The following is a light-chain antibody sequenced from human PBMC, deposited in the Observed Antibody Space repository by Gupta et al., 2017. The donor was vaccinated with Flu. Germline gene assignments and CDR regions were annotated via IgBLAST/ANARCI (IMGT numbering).Light chain of an antibody. J-gene: IGLJ1*01. V-gene: IGLV2-18*02. CDR2: EVS. Sequence: QSALTQPPSVSGSPGQSVTISCTGTSSDVGSYNRVSWYQQPPATAPKLMIYEVSNRPAGVPGRFSASKSGNTASLTISAHQAEAAADYYCSSYTSSSTYVFGTGTKVTVL. CDR3: SSYTSSSTYV. CDR1: SSDVGSYNR.